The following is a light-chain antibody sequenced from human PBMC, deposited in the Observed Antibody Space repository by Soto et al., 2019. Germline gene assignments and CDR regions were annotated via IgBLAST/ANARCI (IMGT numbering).Light chain of an antibody. CDR3: QAWDRSTGGV. V-gene: IGLV3-1*01. CDR1: KLGDKY. Sequence: SYELTQPPSVSVSPGQTATITCSGDKLGDKYACWYRQKPGQSPVLLIYQDSKRPSGIPERFSGSNSGNTATLTIRGTQAMDEADYYCQAWDRSTGGVFGTGTKLTVL. CDR2: QDS. J-gene: IGLJ1*01.